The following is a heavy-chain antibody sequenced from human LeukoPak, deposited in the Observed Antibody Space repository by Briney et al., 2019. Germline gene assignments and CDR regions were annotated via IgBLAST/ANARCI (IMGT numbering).Heavy chain of an antibody. J-gene: IGHJ4*02. CDR1: GGSISSSSYS. D-gene: IGHD3-3*01. CDR3: ASITLRVLDY. CDR2: IYYSGST. Sequence: PSETLSLTCTVSGGSISSSSYSWGWIRQPPGGGLEWIGSIYYSGSTYYNPSLKSRVTISVDTSKNQFSLKLSSVTAADTAVYYCASITLRVLDYWGQGTLVTASS. V-gene: IGHV4-39*01.